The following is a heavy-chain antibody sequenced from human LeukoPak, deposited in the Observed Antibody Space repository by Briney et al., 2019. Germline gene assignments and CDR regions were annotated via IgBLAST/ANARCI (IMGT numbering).Heavy chain of an antibody. Sequence: PSETLSLTCTVSGGSISSYYWSWIRQPAGKGLEWIGRIYTSGSTNYNPSLKSRVTMSVDTSKNQFSLKLSSVTAADTAVYYCAREARLWSGLYYMDVWGKGTTVTVSS. V-gene: IGHV4-4*07. CDR2: IYTSGST. J-gene: IGHJ6*03. D-gene: IGHD3-3*01. CDR1: GGSISSYY. CDR3: AREARLWSGLYYMDV.